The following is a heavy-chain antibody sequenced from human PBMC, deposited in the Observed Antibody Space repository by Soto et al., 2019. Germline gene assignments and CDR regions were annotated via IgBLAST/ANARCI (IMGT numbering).Heavy chain of an antibody. CDR3: ARVYCSGGSCYPNWFDP. Sequence: SVKVSCKAPGGTFSSYTISWVRQAPGQGLEWMGRIIPILGIANYAQKFQGRVTITADKSTSTAYMELSSLRSEDTAVYYCARVYCSGGSCYPNWFDPWGQGTLVTVSP. CDR1: GGTFSSYT. V-gene: IGHV1-69*02. D-gene: IGHD2-15*01. J-gene: IGHJ5*02. CDR2: IIPILGIA.